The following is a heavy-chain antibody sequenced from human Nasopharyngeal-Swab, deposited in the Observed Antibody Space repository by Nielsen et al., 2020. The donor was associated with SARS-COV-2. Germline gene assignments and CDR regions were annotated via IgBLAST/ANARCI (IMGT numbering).Heavy chain of an antibody. Sequence: SETLSLTCTVSGGSVSSGSYYWSWIRQPPGKGLEWIGYIYYSGSTNYNPSLKSRVTISVDTSKNQFSLKLSSVTAADPAVYYCARLESITIFGVVIPTGAFDIWGQGTMVTVSS. CDR2: IYYSGST. J-gene: IGHJ3*02. V-gene: IGHV4-61*01. CDR3: ARLESITIFGVVIPTGAFDI. D-gene: IGHD3-3*01. CDR1: GGSVSSGSYY.